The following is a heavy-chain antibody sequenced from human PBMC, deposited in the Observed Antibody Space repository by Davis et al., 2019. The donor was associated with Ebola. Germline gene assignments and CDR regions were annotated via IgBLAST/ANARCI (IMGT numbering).Heavy chain of an antibody. CDR2: IYYSGST. V-gene: IGHV4-61*08. Sequence: MPSETLSLTCTVSGGSVSSGGHYWSWIRQPPGKRLEWIAYIYYSGSTHYNPSLKSRATISVDTSRNQFSLRLSSVTAADTAIYYCAVYTVVVTDIRAEYFQHWGQGTLATVSS. J-gene: IGHJ1*01. CDR3: AVYTVVVTDIRAEYFQH. D-gene: IGHD2-21*02. CDR1: GGSVSSGGHY.